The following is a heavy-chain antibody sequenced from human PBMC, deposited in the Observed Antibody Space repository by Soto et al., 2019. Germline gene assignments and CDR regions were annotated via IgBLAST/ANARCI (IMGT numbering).Heavy chain of an antibody. D-gene: IGHD6-13*01. CDR3: AIPYSSSWYAYFQH. CDR2: ISGSGVST. CDR1: GFTFSSYA. Sequence: EVQLLESGGGLVQPGGSLRLSCAASGFTFSSYAMSWVRQAPGKGLEWVSAISGSGVSTYYADSVKGRFTISRDNSKNTLYLQMNSLRAEDTAVYYCAIPYSSSWYAYFQHWGQGTLVTVSS. J-gene: IGHJ1*01. V-gene: IGHV3-23*01.